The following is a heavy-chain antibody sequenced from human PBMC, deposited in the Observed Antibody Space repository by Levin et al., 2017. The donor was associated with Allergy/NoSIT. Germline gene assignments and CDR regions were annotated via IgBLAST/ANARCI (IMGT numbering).Heavy chain of an antibody. CDR2: IDWDDDK. D-gene: IGHD6-13*01. CDR1: GFSLSTSGMC. Sequence: SGPTLVKPTQTLTLTCTFSGFSLSTSGMCVSWIRQPPGKALEWLALIDWDDDKYYSTSLKTRLTISKDTSKNQVVLTMTNMDPVDTATYYCARSLIAAGESGWFDPWGQGTLVTVSS. CDR3: ARSLIAAGESGWFDP. V-gene: IGHV2-70*01. J-gene: IGHJ5*02.